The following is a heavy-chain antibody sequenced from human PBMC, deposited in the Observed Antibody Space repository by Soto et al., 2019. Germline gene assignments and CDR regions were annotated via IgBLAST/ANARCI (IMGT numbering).Heavy chain of an antibody. D-gene: IGHD6-19*01. Sequence: LKISCKASGYTYTNYWLGWVRQMPGKGLEWMGILYPGDSDTRYSPSFEGQVTISADKSITTAYLQWSGLRASDTAMYYCARLHSGTARPDYWGQGTQVTVSS. CDR3: ARLHSGTARPDY. J-gene: IGHJ4*02. CDR1: GYTYTNYW. V-gene: IGHV5-51*01. CDR2: LYPGDSDT.